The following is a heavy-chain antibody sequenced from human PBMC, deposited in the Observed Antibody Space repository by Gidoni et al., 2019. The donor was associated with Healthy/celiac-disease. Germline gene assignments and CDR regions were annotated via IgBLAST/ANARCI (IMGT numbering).Heavy chain of an antibody. D-gene: IGHD6-6*01. CDR1: GGSISSSSYY. CDR3: ASIAAHDAFDI. J-gene: IGHJ3*02. Sequence: QLQLQESGPGLVKPSETLSLTCTVSGGSISSSSYYWGWIRQPPGKGLEWIGSIYYSGSTYYNPSLKSRVTISVDTSKNQFSLKLSSVTAADTAVYYCASIAAHDAFDIWGQGTMVTVSS. CDR2: IYYSGST. V-gene: IGHV4-39*07.